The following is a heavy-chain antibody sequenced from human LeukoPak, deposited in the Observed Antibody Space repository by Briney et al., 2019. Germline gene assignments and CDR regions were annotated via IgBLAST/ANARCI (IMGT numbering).Heavy chain of an antibody. CDR2: IIPIFGTA. D-gene: IGHD3-22*01. Sequence: SVKLSCKASGYTFINHGISWVRQAPGQGLEWMGGIIPIFGTANYAQKFQGRVTITTDESTSTAYMELSSLRSEDTAVYYCARRGTPYYYDSSGYYYWGQGTLVTVSS. CDR1: GYTFINHG. V-gene: IGHV1-69*05. CDR3: ARRGTPYYYDSSGYYY. J-gene: IGHJ4*02.